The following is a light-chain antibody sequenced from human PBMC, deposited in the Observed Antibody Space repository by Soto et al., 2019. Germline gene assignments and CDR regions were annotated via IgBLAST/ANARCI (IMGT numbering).Light chain of an antibody. Sequence: EIVLTQSPATLSLSPGERATLSCRASQSVSSYLAWYQQKPGQAPRLLIYGASNRATGIPARFSGSGSGTEFTLTISSLQSEDFEVYYCQQYNNWPLTFGGGTKV. CDR2: GAS. V-gene: IGKV3-15*01. CDR1: QSVSSY. CDR3: QQYNNWPLT. J-gene: IGKJ4*01.